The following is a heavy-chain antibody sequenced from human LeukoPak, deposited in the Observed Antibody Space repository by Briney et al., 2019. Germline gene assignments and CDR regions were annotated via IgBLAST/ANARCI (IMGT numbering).Heavy chain of an antibody. Sequence: SETLSLTCTASGGSISSSSYYWGWIRQPPGKGLEWIGSIYYSGSTYYNPSLKSRVTISVDTSKNQFSLKLSSVTAADTAVYYCARGGGSYESFDYWGQGTLVTVSS. D-gene: IGHD1-26*01. CDR1: GGSISSSSYY. J-gene: IGHJ4*02. CDR3: ARGGGSYESFDY. V-gene: IGHV4-39*07. CDR2: IYYSGST.